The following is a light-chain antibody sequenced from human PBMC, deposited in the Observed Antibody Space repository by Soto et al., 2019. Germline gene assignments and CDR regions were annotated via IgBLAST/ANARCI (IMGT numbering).Light chain of an antibody. CDR2: AAS. CDR3: QHYNNWIAS. J-gene: IGKJ4*01. V-gene: IGKV3-20*01. CDR1: QSISSSY. Sequence: EIVLTQSPGTLSLSPGERATLSCRTSQSISSSYLAWYQQKPGQAPRLLIYAASYRAIGIPDRFSGSGSGTDFTITISRLEPEDFAVDYCQHYNNWIASFGGGTKVEIK.